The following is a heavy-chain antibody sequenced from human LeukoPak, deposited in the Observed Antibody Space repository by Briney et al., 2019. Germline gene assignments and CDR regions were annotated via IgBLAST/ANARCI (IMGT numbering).Heavy chain of an antibody. CDR3: ARVAQRRDGLGDFDY. CDR1: GGTFSSYA. CDR2: IIPILGIA. D-gene: IGHD5-24*01. V-gene: IGHV1-69*04. J-gene: IGHJ4*02. Sequence: ASVKVSCKASGGTFSSYAISWVRQAPGQGLEWMGRIIPILGIANYAQKFQGRVTITADKSTSTAYMELSSLRSEDTAVYYCARVAQRRDGLGDFDYWGQGTLVTVSS.